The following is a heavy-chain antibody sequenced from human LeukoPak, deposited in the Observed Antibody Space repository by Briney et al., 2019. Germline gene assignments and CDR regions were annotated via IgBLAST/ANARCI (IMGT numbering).Heavy chain of an antibody. CDR2: IASGGGANR. Sequence: GGSLRLSCAASGFTFSRYEMNWGRQAPGKGLEWVSYIASGGGANRFYSESVKGRFTISRDNAKTSPSLHMNSVSAEDTGAYCCARIGTTTRGPAGLDVWGQGTTVTVSS. D-gene: IGHD2/OR15-2a*01. CDR1: GFTFSRYE. CDR3: ARIGTTTRGPAGLDV. J-gene: IGHJ6*02. V-gene: IGHV3-48*03.